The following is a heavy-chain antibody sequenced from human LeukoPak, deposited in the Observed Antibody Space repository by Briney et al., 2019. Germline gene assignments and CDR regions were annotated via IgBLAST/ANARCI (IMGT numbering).Heavy chain of an antibody. D-gene: IGHD1-26*01. J-gene: IGHJ4*02. CDR2: IYYSGST. CDR3: ARGNKESGSYGARFDY. Sequence: SETLSLTCTVSGGSISSYYWSWIRQPPGKGLEWIGYIYYSGSTNYNPSLKSRVTISVDTSKNQFSLKLSSVTAADTAVYYCARGNKESGSYGARFDYWGQGTLVTVSS. V-gene: IGHV4-59*12. CDR1: GGSISSYY.